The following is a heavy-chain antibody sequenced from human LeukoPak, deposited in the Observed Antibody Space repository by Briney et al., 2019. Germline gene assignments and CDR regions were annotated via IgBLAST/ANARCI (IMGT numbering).Heavy chain of an antibody. J-gene: IGHJ4*02. D-gene: IGHD1-26*01. CDR1: GFTFSTCS. V-gene: IGHV3-21*01. Sequence: PGGSLRLSCAASGFTFSTCSMNWVRQAPGKGLEWVSSISSSTSYIYYADSVKGRFTISRDNAKSSLYLQMNSLRAEDTAVYYCARVSVGSDDYWGQGTLVTVSS. CDR3: ARVSVGSDDY. CDR2: ISSSTSYI.